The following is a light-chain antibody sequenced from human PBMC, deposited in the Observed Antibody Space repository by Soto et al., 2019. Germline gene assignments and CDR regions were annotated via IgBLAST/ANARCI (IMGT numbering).Light chain of an antibody. CDR3: QQYNKWPPIT. Sequence: EIFMTQSPCTLSVSPVERVPLSCQASQSVSNNLAWYQQKPGQAPRLLICEASTRATGIPARFSGSGSGTEFTLTISSLQSEDFAVYYCQQYNKWPPITFGQGTRLENK. CDR1: QSVSNN. J-gene: IGKJ5*01. V-gene: IGKV3-15*01. CDR2: EAS.